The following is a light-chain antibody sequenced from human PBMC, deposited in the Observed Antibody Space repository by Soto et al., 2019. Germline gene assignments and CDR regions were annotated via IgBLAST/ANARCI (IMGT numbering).Light chain of an antibody. CDR2: KAS. Sequence: DIRLTQSPSTLSASVGDTVTITCRASQSITTWLAWYQQNPGQGPHLLIYKASTLVSGVPARFSGGGSGTEFTLNITSLQPDDFATYDCQQYNSYFRTFGQGTKVQVK. CDR1: QSITTW. J-gene: IGKJ1*01. V-gene: IGKV1-5*03. CDR3: QQYNSYFRT.